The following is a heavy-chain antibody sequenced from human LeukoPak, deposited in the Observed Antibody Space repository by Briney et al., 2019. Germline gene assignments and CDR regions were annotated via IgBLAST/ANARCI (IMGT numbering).Heavy chain of an antibody. CDR1: GFTFSSYA. J-gene: IGHJ4*02. V-gene: IGHV3-23*01. Sequence: PGGSLRLSCAASGFTFSSYAMSWVRQAPGKGLEWVSAISGGGGSTYYADSVKGRFTISRDNSKNTLYLQMNSLRAEDTAVYYCAKVLEYYVEPLYFDYWGQGTLVTVSS. CDR3: AKVLEYYVEPLYFDY. D-gene: IGHD3-10*02. CDR2: ISGGGGST.